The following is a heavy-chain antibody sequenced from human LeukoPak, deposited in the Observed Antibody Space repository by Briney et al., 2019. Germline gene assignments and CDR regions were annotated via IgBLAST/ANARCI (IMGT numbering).Heavy chain of an antibody. CDR2: IYYSGST. CDR1: GGSISSYY. D-gene: IGHD5-12*01. CDR3: ARATISFAPYYYYYYMDV. Sequence: PSETLSLTCTVSGGSISSYYWSWIRQPPGKGLEWIGYIYYSGSTNYNPSLKSRVTISVDTSKNQFSLKLSSVTAADTAVHYCARATISFAPYYYYYYMDVWGKGTTVTVSS. J-gene: IGHJ6*03. V-gene: IGHV4-59*01.